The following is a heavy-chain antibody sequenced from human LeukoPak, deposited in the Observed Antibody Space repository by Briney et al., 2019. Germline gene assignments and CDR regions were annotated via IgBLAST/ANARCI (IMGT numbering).Heavy chain of an antibody. CDR3: ARAYYDFWSGSRGY. V-gene: IGHV3-64*01. D-gene: IGHD3-3*01. Sequence: GGSLRLSCAASGFTFSSYAMHWVRQAPGKGLEYVSAISSNGGSTYYANSVKGRFTISRDNSKNTLYLQMGSPRAEDMAVYYCARAYYDFWSGSRGYWGQGTLVSVSS. CDR1: GFTFSSYA. J-gene: IGHJ4*02. CDR2: ISSNGGST.